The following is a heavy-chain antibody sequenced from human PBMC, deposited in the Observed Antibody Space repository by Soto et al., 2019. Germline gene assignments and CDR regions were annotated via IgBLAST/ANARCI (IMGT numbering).Heavy chain of an antibody. D-gene: IGHD2-15*01. CDR2: ISANNGDT. Sequence: GASVKVSCKASGYTFTSYGISWVRQVPGQGLEWMGWISANNGDTNYAQKFQVRVTMTTDTSTSTAYMELRSLRSDDTAVYYCARDAYCSGVNCNSNDSQDWGKGTLVTVSS. J-gene: IGHJ1*01. CDR1: GYTFTSYG. CDR3: ARDAYCSGVNCNSNDSQD. V-gene: IGHV1-18*01.